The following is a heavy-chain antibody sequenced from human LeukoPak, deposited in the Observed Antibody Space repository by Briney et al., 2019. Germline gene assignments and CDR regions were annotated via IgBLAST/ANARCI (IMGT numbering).Heavy chain of an antibody. V-gene: IGHV3-11*01. J-gene: IGHJ4*02. CDR1: RFTFSDYY. Sequence: GGSLRLSCAASRFTFSDYYMSWIRQAPGKGLEWVSYISSSGSTIYYADSVKGRFTISRDNSKNTLYLQMNSLRAEDTAVYYCARGGKATVVTMWGQGILVTVSS. CDR2: ISSSGSTI. CDR3: ARGGKATVVTM. D-gene: IGHD4-23*01.